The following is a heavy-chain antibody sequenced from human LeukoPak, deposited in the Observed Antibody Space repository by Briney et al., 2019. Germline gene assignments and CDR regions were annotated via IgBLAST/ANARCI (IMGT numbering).Heavy chain of an antibody. D-gene: IGHD1-7*01. CDR1: GFTFSSYE. CDR2: ISSDGSNK. V-gene: IGHV3-30*04. Sequence: GGSLRLSCAASGFTFSSYEMNWVRQAPGKGLEWVVVISSDGSNKYYAESVKGRFTISRDNSKNTLYLQMNSLRAEDTAVYFCASPHGWGNYLNYYFDYWGQGTLVTVSS. J-gene: IGHJ4*02. CDR3: ASPHGWGNYLNYYFDY.